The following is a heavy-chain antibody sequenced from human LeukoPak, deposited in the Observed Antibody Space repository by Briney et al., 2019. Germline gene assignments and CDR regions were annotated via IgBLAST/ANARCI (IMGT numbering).Heavy chain of an antibody. CDR2: ICGNGGCT. J-gene: IGHJ4*02. CDR3: AKGGIVVVLGD. CDR1: GFTFSGYA. V-gene: IGHV3-23*01. Sequence: GGSLRLSCAASGFTFSGYAMSWVRQSPGQGLEWVSGICGNGGCTYYADSVKGRFTISRDNSKNTVYLQMNSLRAEDTAVYYCAKGGIVVVLGDWGQGTLVTVSS. D-gene: IGHD3-22*01.